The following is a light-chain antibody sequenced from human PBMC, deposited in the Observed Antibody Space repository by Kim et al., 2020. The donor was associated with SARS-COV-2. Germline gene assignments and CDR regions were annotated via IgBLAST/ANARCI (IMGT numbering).Light chain of an antibody. CDR1: SSDVGGYTY. CDR3: SSYTSSSTPV. Sequence: GRTTTISSTGTSSDVGGYTYVSWYQQHPGKSPKLMIDDVSNRPSGVSNRFSGSKSGNTASLTISGLQAEDEADYYCSSYTSSSTPVFGGGTQLTVL. J-gene: IGLJ2*01. CDR2: DVS. V-gene: IGLV2-14*03.